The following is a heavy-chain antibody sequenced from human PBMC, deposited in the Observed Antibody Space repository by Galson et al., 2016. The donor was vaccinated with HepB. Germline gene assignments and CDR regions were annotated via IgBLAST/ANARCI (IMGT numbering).Heavy chain of an antibody. V-gene: IGHV4-4*02. Sequence: SETLSLTCSVSGGSVSTPTWWTWVRQSPGKGLEWIGESYHTGTANYYPSLRRRVSIAVDKTKNQIVLRLASVTAADTGIYFCASEVWSSGSHYAYGLGVWGQGTTVTVSS. CDR2: SYHTGTA. CDR3: ASEVWSSGSHYAYGLGV. D-gene: IGHD1-26*01. CDR1: GGSVSTPTW. J-gene: IGHJ6*01.